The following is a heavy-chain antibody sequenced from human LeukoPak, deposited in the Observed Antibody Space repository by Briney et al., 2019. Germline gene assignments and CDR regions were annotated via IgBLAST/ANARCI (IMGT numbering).Heavy chain of an antibody. CDR1: GFSLSTSGVG. V-gene: IGHV2-5*01. CDR2: IYWNDDK. J-gene: IGHJ4*02. Sequence: SGPTLVKPTQTLTLTCTFSGFSLSTSGVGVGWIRQPPGKALECLALIYWNDDKRYSPSLKSRLTITKDTSKNQVVLTMTNMDPVDTATYYCARLRITMVRGVIIPGDYWGQGTLVTVSS. D-gene: IGHD3-10*01. CDR3: ARLRITMVRGVIIPGDY.